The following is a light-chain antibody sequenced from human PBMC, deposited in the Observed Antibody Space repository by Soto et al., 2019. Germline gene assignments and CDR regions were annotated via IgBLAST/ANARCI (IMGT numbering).Light chain of an antibody. J-gene: IGKJ4*01. CDR2: GAS. V-gene: IGKV3-15*01. CDR3: HQYYKWPLT. Sequence: LLTQSPATVSVSPGEGATLSCRASQNIGTNLAWYQQKSGQAPRLLIYGASNRATGVPAKFSGGGSGTDFTLTISSLLSEDFAVYYCHQYYKWPLTFGGGTKVDIK. CDR1: QNIGTN.